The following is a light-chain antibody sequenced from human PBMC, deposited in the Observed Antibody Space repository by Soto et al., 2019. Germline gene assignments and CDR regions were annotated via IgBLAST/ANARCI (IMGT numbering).Light chain of an antibody. Sequence: IVLTQSPGTLSLSPGERATLSCRAGQSFTSYLAWYQQRPGQAPRLLIYDASNRATGIPARFTGSGSGTDFTLTISFLQSEDFAVYYCQQYNSWPLITSGPGTRLEIK. CDR1: QSFTSY. CDR3: QQYNSWPLIT. V-gene: IGKV3D-15*03. J-gene: IGKJ5*01. CDR2: DAS.